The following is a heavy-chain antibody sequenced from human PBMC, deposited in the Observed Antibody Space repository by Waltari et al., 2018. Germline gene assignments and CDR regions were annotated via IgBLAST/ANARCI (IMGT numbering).Heavy chain of an antibody. CDR2: IMNRGSTV. CDR3: ARSRTDTWGHSFSGMDV. D-gene: IGHD3-16*01. Sequence: EVQLVESGGDLVQPGDSLRLSCVASGFIFSTISMRLFRQAPGKGLVWCYYIMNRGSTVHYADSVKGRFTISRDNANNSVYLQMNSLRGEDTAVYYCARSRTDTWGHSFSGMDVWGQGTTVTVSS. CDR1: GFIFSTIS. V-gene: IGHV3-48*01. J-gene: IGHJ6*02.